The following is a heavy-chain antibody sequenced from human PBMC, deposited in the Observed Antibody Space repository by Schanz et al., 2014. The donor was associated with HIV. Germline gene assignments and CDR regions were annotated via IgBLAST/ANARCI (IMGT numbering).Heavy chain of an antibody. CDR3: AKDGGRRGGQRQLFAY. V-gene: IGHV4-61*01. D-gene: IGHD1-1*01. J-gene: IGHJ4*02. Sequence: QVQLQESGPGLVKPSETLSLTCLVSGGSVTSKTSYWTWVRQSPGKGLEWIGSISNSGTSKFNPSPEGGGARAVATSKTQFSLKLSSVTAADTAFYYCAKDGGRRGGQRQLFAYWGQGTLVAVSS. CDR2: ISNSGTS. CDR1: GGSVTSKTSY.